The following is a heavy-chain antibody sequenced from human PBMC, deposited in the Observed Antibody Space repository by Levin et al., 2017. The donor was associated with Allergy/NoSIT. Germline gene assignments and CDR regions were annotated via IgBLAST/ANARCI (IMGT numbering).Heavy chain of an antibody. CDR3: ARNLAFDY. Sequence: GGSLRLSCAASGFTVSNNYMSWVRQAPGKGLEWVSIIYSGGSTSYADSVKGRFTISRDNSNNTLYLQMNSLRAEDTAVYYCARNLAFDYWGQGTLVTVSS. J-gene: IGHJ4*02. CDR2: IYSGGST. V-gene: IGHV3-66*01. CDR1: GFTVSNNY.